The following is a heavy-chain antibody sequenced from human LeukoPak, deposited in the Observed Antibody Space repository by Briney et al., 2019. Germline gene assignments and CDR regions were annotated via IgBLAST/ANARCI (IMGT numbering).Heavy chain of an antibody. CDR3: ARRGYDFWSGYYEGGNWFDP. Sequence: PGESLKISCKGSGYSFTSHWIGWVRQMPGKGLEWMGIIYPGDSDTRYSPSFQGQVTISAGKSISTAYLQWSSLKASDTAMYHCARRGYDFWSGYYEGGNWFDPWGQGTLVTVSS. D-gene: IGHD3-3*01. CDR1: GYSFTSHW. V-gene: IGHV5-51*01. J-gene: IGHJ5*02. CDR2: IYPGDSDT.